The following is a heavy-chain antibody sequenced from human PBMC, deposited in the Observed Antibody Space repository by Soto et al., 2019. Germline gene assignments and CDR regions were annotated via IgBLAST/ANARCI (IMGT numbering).Heavy chain of an antibody. V-gene: IGHV1-18*01. Sequence: ASVKVSCKASGGTFSSYTISWVRQAPGQGLEWMGWISAYNGNTNYAQKLQGRVTMTTDTSTSTAYMELRSLRSDDTAVYYCARDRYYYDSSGSDYWGQGTLVTVSS. J-gene: IGHJ4*02. CDR2: ISAYNGNT. CDR1: GGTFSSYT. CDR3: ARDRYYYDSSGSDY. D-gene: IGHD3-22*01.